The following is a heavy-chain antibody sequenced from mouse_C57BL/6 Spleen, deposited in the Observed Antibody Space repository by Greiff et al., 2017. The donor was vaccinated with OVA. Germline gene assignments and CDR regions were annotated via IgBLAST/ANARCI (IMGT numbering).Heavy chain of an antibody. CDR1: GYAFSSYW. J-gene: IGHJ4*01. Sequence: QVQLQQSGPELVKPGASVKISCKASGYAFSSYWMNWVKQRPGKGLEWIGRIYPGDGDNKYNGKFTGKATLTAAKSYSTAYMQLSSLTSEDSTVYFCARDYRGDYWGQGTSVTVSS. CDR3: ARDYRGDY. CDR2: IYPGDGDN. D-gene: IGHD5-5*01. V-gene: IGHV1-82*01.